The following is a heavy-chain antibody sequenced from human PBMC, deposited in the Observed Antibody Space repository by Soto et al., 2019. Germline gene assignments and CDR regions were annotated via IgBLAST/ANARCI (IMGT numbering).Heavy chain of an antibody. Sequence: PSETLSLTCAVYGGSFSRYYWSWIRQPPGKGLEWIGEINQSGSTNYNPSLKSRVTISIDTSKNQFSLKLNSVTAADTAVYYCARVRESSSMFYHYYGMDVWGQGTTVTVSS. CDR2: INQSGST. CDR1: GGSFSRYY. CDR3: ARVRESSSMFYHYYGMDV. D-gene: IGHD6-6*01. V-gene: IGHV4-34*01. J-gene: IGHJ6*02.